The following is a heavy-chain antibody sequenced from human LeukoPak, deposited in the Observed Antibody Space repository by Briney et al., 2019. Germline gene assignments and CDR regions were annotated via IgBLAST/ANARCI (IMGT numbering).Heavy chain of an antibody. J-gene: IGHJ4*02. CDR2: ISGSGGST. CDR3: AKVEVYVWGSYRSDYFDY. CDR1: GFTFSSYA. V-gene: IGHV3-23*01. D-gene: IGHD3-16*02. Sequence: QPGGSLRLSCAASGFTFSSYAMSWVRQAPGKGLEWVSAISGSGGSTYYADSVKGRFTIPRDNSKNTLYLQMNSLRAEDTAVYYCAKVEVYVWGSYRSDYFDYWAQVPLVPVSS.